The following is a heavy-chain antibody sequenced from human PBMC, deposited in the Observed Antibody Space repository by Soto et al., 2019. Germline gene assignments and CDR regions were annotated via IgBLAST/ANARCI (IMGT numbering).Heavy chain of an antibody. D-gene: IGHD3-10*01. J-gene: IGHJ4*02. V-gene: IGHV3-30-3*01. Sequence: QVQLVESGGGVVQPGRSLRLSCAASGFTFSSYAMHWVRQAPGKGLEWVAVISYDGSNKYYADSVKGRFTISRDNSKNTLYLQMNSLRAEDTAVYYCARAGGRYYYGSGTFDYWGQGTLVTVSS. CDR1: GFTFSSYA. CDR2: ISYDGSNK. CDR3: ARAGGRYYYGSGTFDY.